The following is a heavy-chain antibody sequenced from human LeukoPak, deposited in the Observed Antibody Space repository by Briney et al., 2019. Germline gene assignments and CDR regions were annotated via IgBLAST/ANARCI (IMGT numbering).Heavy chain of an antibody. CDR1: GASITSFY. CDR3: GRHYYGSGSAYYYGLDV. J-gene: IGHJ6*02. CDR2: IYPSGST. D-gene: IGHD3-10*01. V-gene: IGHV4-59*08. Sequence: PSETLSLTCSVSGASITSFYWTWIRQPPGKTLEWIGYIYPSGSTSYNPSLKSRVTILVDTSRNQVSPKVRSVTAADTAIYYCGRHYYGSGSAYYYGLDVWGQGTTVTVSS.